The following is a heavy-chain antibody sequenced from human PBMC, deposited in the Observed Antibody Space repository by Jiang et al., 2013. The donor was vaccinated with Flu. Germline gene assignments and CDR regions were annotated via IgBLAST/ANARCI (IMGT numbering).Heavy chain of an antibody. CDR3: ASSPNSGYGGGRYYYYHMDV. CDR1: GDSVSSNSAA. Sequence: SLTCAISGDSVSSNSAAWNWIRQSPSRGLEWLGRTYYRSKWYNDYAVSVKSRITINPDTPKNQFSLQLNSVTPEDTAVYYCASSPNSGYGGGRYYYYHMDVWGKGTTVTVSS. CDR2: TYYRSKWYN. J-gene: IGHJ6*03. D-gene: IGHD5-12*01. V-gene: IGHV6-1*01.